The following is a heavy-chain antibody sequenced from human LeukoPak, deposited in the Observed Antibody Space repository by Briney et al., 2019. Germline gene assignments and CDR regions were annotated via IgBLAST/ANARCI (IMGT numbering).Heavy chain of an antibody. D-gene: IGHD2-2*01. Sequence: PSETLSLTCTVSGGSISSYYWSWIRQPPGKGLEWIGYIYYSGSTNYNPSLKSRVTISVDTSRNQFSLKLSSVTAADTAVYYCARDRGYQPLLHDTGVLYYYYGMDVWGQGTTVTVSS. CDR3: ARDRGYQPLLHDTGVLYYYYGMDV. CDR1: GGSISSYY. J-gene: IGHJ6*02. CDR2: IYYSGST. V-gene: IGHV4-59*01.